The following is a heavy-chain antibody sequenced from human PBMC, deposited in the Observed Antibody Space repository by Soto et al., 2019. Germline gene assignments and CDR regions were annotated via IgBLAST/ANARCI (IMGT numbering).Heavy chain of an antibody. V-gene: IGHV1-58*01. CDR1: GFTFTSSA. D-gene: IGHD7-27*01. J-gene: IGHJ4*02. CDR2: IVVGRDKT. Sequence: QMQLVQSGPEVKKPGTSVKVSCKASGFTFTSSAVQRVRQARGQRLEWIGWIVVGRDKTDYAQKFQERVTITRDMSTSTVYMELSSLRSEDTAMYYCAGLGSSAADYWGQGTLVTVSS. CDR3: AGLGSSAADY.